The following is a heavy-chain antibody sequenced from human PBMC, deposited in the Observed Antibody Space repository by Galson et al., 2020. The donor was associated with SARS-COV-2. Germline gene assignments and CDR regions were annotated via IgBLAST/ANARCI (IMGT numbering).Heavy chain of an antibody. CDR3: ARLRYYDVLTGYIVGV. CDR2: INPKSGGT. J-gene: IGHJ6*02. CDR1: GYTFTDYY. Sequence: SVNVSYKASGYTFTDYYIHWVRQAPGQGLEWMGWINPKSGGTNYAQKFEGRVTMTRDTSITTAYMELSRLSADDTAVYYCARLRYYDVLTGYIVGVWGQGTMVTVAS. D-gene: IGHD3-9*01. V-gene: IGHV1-2*02.